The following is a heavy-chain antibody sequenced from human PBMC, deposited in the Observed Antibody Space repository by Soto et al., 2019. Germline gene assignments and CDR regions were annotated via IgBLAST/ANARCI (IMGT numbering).Heavy chain of an antibody. D-gene: IGHD6-6*01. Sequence: QVQLVQSGAVVKKPGSSVKVSCKASGGTFSSYTISWVRQAPGQGLEWMGRIIPILGIANYAQKFQGRVTITADKSTSTAYMELSSLRSGDTAVSYCAREGQLVPQFDYWCQGTLVTVSS. CDR2: IIPILGIA. CDR1: GGTFSSYT. CDR3: AREGQLVPQFDY. V-gene: IGHV1-69*08. J-gene: IGHJ4*02.